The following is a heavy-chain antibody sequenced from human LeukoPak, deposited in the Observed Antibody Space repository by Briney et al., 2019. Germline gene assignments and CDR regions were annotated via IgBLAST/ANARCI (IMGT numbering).Heavy chain of an antibody. J-gene: IGHJ5*02. CDR2: IYSNGGI. CDR1: GDSISYNY. D-gene: IGHD2-2*02. V-gene: IGHV4-4*07. CDR3: ARVHNSGPGYCSGTSCYRLGGWFDT. Sequence: SETLSLTCSVSGDSISYNYWTWIRQPAGKGLEWIGRIYSNGGITYNPSLNSRVTMSIDTAKNQFSLNLSSVTAADTAIYYCARVHNSGPGYCSGTSCYRLGGWFDTWGQGTLVTVSS.